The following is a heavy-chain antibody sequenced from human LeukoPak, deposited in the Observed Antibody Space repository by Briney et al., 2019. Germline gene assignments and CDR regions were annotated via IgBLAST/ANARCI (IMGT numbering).Heavy chain of an antibody. D-gene: IGHD6-13*01. Sequence: ASVKVSCEASGYTFTGYYMHWVRQAPGQGLEWMGWINPNSGGTNYAQKFQGRVTMTRDTSISTAYMELSRLRSDDTAVYYCASGGQAGIAAAGGPARIVIDIWGQGTMATVSS. V-gene: IGHV1-2*02. CDR1: GYTFTGYY. CDR2: INPNSGGT. J-gene: IGHJ3*02. CDR3: ASGGQAGIAAAGGPARIVIDI.